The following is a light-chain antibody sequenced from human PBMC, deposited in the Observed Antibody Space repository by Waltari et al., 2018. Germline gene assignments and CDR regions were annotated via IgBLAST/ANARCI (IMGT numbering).Light chain of an antibody. J-gene: IGKJ2*01. CDR1: QSVISTY. Sequence: EIVLTQSPDTLSLSPGERATLSCRASQSVISTYLGWYQQKPGQAPRLLIYGASSRAAGIPDRFSGSGSGTDFTLTISSLEPDDSAEYYCQQYGTSSYTFGQGTKLEIK. CDR2: GAS. CDR3: QQYGTSSYT. V-gene: IGKV3-20*01.